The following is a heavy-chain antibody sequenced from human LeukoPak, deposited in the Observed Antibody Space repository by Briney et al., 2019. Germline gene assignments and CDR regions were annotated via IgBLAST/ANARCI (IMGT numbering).Heavy chain of an antibody. J-gene: IGHJ4*02. D-gene: IGHD3-10*01. CDR1: GDSISSGDYY. Sequence: SQTLSLTCTVSGDSISSGDYYWSWIRQPAGKGLEWIGYIYYRVTSDYNPSLKSRVTMSVDMSTRQISLKLSSVTAADTAVYYCARAVGGDGSGSLWGPGTLVTVSS. CDR3: ARAVGGDGSGSL. V-gene: IGHV4-61*10. CDR2: IYYRVTS.